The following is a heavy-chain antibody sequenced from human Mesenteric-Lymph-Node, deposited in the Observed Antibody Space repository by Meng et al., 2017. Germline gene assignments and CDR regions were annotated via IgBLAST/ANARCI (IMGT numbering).Heavy chain of an antibody. CDR1: GGTFSSYA. D-gene: IGHD6-19*01. V-gene: IGHV1-69*06. CDR2: IIPIFGTA. J-gene: IGHJ4*02. Sequence: SVKVSCKASGGTFSSYAISWVRQAPGQGLEWMGGIIPIFGTANYAQKFQGRVTITADKSTSTAYTELSSLRSEDTAVYYCARDGIAVAGTSLGYWGQGTLVTVSS. CDR3: ARDGIAVAGTSLGY.